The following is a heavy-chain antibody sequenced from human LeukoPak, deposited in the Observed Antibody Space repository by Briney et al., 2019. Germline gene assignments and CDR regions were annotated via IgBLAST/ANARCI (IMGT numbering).Heavy chain of an antibody. D-gene: IGHD2-21*01. Sequence: GESLKISCKGSGYSFINYWIGWVRQMPGKGLEWMGIVHPSDSDTRYSPSFQGQVTISVDKSISTAYLQWSSLKASDTAMYYCARRCGGADRNSEYFQHWGQGTLVTVSS. CDR2: VHPSDSDT. J-gene: IGHJ1*01. V-gene: IGHV5-51*01. CDR3: ARRCGGADRNSEYFQH. CDR1: GYSFINYW.